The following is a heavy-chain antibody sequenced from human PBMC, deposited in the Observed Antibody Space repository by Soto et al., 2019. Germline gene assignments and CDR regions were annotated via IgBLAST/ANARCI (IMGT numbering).Heavy chain of an antibody. V-gene: IGHV1-46*01. CDR3: ARASWDRLRGVKEFDY. D-gene: IGHD3-10*01. CDR2: INPSTGTT. CDR1: GYTFTNDY. Sequence: QVQLVQSGAEVKKPGASVKVSCKASGYTFTNDYMHWVRQAPGQGLEWMGIINPSTGTTSYAQKFQGRVTTTRDTSTSTVRMELISLRSDDTAVYSCARASWDRLRGVKEFDYWGQGTLVTVSS. J-gene: IGHJ4*02.